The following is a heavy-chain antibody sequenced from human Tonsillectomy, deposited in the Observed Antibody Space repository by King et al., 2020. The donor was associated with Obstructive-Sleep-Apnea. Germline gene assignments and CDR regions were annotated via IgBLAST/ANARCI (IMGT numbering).Heavy chain of an antibody. CDR2: MNPNSGNT. D-gene: IGHD2-2*01. CDR1: GYTFTRYD. CDR3: ATLGYWSSSNCFVYYYYGLDV. V-gene: IGHV1-8*01. Sequence: QLVQSGAEVKKPGASVKVSCKASGYTFTRYDINWVRQATGQGLEWIGWMNPNSGNTGYAQKFQGRVTMTRDTSINTAYMELSSLRSDDTAMYYCATLGYWSSSNCFVYYYYGLDVWGQGTTVTVSS. J-gene: IGHJ6*02.